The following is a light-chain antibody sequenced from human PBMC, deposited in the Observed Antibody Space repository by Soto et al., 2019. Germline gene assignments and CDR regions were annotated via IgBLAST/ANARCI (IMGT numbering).Light chain of an antibody. CDR1: SSDVGGYEH. J-gene: IGLJ1*01. CDR3: TSYAGNNNYV. V-gene: IGLV2-8*01. CDR2: EVS. Sequence: QSALTQPPSASGSPGQSVTISCTGSSSDVGGYEHVAWYQQSSGQAPKLLIYEVSKRPSGVPDRFSGSKTGDTASLTVSGLQAADEADYYCTSYAGNNNYVFGTGTKVTVL.